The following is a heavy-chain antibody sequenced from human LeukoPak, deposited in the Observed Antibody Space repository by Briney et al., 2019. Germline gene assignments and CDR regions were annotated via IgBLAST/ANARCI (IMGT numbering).Heavy chain of an antibody. CDR2: IYYSGST. CDR3: ARGGSSGWSDY. J-gene: IGHJ4*02. CDR1: GGSISSYY. D-gene: IGHD6-19*01. V-gene: IGHV4-59*08. Sequence: SETLSLTCTVSGGSISSYYWSWIRQPPGKGLEWTGYIYYSGSTNYNPSLKSRVTISVDTSKNQFSLKLSSLTAADTAVYYCARGGSSGWSDYWGQGTLVTVSS.